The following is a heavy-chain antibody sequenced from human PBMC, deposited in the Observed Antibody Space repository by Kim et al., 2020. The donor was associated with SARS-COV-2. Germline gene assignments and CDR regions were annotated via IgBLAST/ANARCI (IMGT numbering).Heavy chain of an antibody. J-gene: IGHJ6*02. CDR2: ISAYNGNT. D-gene: IGHD2-15*01. CDR3: ARDKSSRYCSGGSCSYGMDV. V-gene: IGHV1-18*04. Sequence: ASVKVSCKASGYTFTSYGISWVRQAPGQGLEWMGWISAYNGNTNYAQKLQGRVTMTTDTSTSTAYMELRSLRSDDTAVYYCARDKSSRYCSGGSCSYGMDVWGQGTTVTVSS. CDR1: GYTFTSYG.